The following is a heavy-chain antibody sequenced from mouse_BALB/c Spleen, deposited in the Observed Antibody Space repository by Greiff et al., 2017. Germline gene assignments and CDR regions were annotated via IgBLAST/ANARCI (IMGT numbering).Heavy chain of an antibody. CDR2: IWSGGST. CDR3: AKGTGRAWFAY. CDR1: GFSLTSYG. V-gene: IGHV2-2*02. J-gene: IGHJ3*01. Sequence: VQLQQSGPGLVQPSQSLSITCTVSGFSLTSYGVHWVRQSPGKGLEWLGVIWSGGSTDYNAAFISRLSISKDNSKSQVFFKINSLQANDTAIYYCAKGTGRAWFAYWGQGTLVTVSA. D-gene: IGHD4-1*01.